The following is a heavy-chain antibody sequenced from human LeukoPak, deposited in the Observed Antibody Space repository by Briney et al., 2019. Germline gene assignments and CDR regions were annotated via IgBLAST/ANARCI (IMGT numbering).Heavy chain of an antibody. CDR2: IRFDGNKK. V-gene: IGHV3-30*02. CDR1: GFNFSDYG. CDR3: AKDGAGHGRYYYGMDV. Sequence: GGSLRLSCAASGFNFSDYGMHWVRQAPGKGLEWVAFIRFDGNKKYYGDSVKGRFTISRDNSKNTLYLQMNSLGVEDTAVYYCAKDGAGHGRYYYGMDVWGQGTTVTVSS. J-gene: IGHJ6*02.